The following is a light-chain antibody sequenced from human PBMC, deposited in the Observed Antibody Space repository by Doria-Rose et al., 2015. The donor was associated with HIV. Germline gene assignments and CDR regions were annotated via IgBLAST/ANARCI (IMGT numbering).Light chain of an antibody. J-gene: IGKJ3*01. CDR1: QSLLYTSKNY. CDR3: QQYYDTPS. Sequence: VLTQSPESLGMSLGERATLNCKSNQSLLYTSKNYLAWYQQKPGQPPKLLIYWASTRQSGVPVRFSGSGSGTDSTLTISNLEAEDVAVYYCQQYYDTPSFGPGTTVDIK. V-gene: IGKV4-1*01. CDR2: WAS.